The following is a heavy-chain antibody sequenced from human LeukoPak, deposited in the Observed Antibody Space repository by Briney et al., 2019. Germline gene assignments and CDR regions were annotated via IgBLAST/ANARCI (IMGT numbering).Heavy chain of an antibody. J-gene: IGHJ6*03. Sequence: SETLSLTCTVSGYSISSGYYWGWIRQPPGKGLEWIGSIYHSGSTYYNPSLKSRVTISVDTSKNQFSLKLSSVTAADTAVYYCARGRRRAVAGPPMDVWGKGTTVTVSS. CDR2: IYHSGST. V-gene: IGHV4-38-2*02. CDR1: GYSISSGYY. D-gene: IGHD6-19*01. CDR3: ARGRRRAVAGPPMDV.